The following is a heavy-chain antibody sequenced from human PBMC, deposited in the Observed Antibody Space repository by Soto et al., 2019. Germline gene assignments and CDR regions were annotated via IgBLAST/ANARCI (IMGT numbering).Heavy chain of an antibody. CDR2: ISGSGGAT. V-gene: IGHV3-23*01. CDR1: GFTFKDCA. Sequence: EVQLLESGGGFVQPGGSLTLSCSTSGFTFKDCALSWVRQAPGKVLEWVSGISGSGGATYYTDSVEGRFTISKDFSKNTVSLQMTGLRVDDTAVYYCARNRTAFYRYYFDSWGQGALVTVSS. CDR3: ARNRTAFYRYYFDS. J-gene: IGHJ4*02. D-gene: IGHD2-21*02.